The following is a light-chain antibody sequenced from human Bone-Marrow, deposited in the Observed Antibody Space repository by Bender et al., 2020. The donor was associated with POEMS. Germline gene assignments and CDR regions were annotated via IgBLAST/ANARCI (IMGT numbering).Light chain of an antibody. CDR1: SSDIGSYNF. J-gene: IGLJ3*02. CDR3: CSYADSFTFV. CDR2: ENT. V-gene: IGLV2-23*02. Sequence: QSALTQPASVSGSPGQSISISCTGTSSDIGSYNFVSWYQQHPGKAPKVMIYENTKRPSGVSYRFSGSKSGNTASLTISGLQAEDEADYYCCSYADSFTFVFGGGTKLTVV.